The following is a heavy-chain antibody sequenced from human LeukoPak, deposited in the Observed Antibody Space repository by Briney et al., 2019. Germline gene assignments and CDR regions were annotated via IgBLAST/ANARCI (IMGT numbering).Heavy chain of an antibody. CDR3: ARGGSYPTSNDY. D-gene: IGHD1-26*01. CDR1: GGPFNGYY. J-gene: IGHJ4*02. V-gene: IGHV4-34*01. Sequence: SETLSLTCTIYGGPFNGYYWSWIRQPPGKGLEWIGEINHSGTTNYNPSLESRVTISVDTSKNQFSLKLSSMTAADTAVFYCARGGSYPTSNDYWGQGTLVTVSS. CDR2: INHSGTT.